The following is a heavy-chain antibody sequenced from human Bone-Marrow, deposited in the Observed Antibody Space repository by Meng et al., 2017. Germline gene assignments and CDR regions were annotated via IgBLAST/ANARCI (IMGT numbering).Heavy chain of an antibody. CDR1: ACSISSSNW. D-gene: IGHD1-26*01. CDR2: IYHSGST. J-gene: IGHJ3*02. Sequence: QGQLQGWGPGWVKPSGNLSLPCAVSACSISSSNWWSWVRQPPGKGLEWIGEIYHSGSTNYNPSLKSRVTISVDKSKNQFSLKLSSVTAADTAVYYCARGVVGATSGALDIWGQGTMVTVSS. CDR3: ARGVVGATSGALDI. V-gene: IGHV4-4*02.